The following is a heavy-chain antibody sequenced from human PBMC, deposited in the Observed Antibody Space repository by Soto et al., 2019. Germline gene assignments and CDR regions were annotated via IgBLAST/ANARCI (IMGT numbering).Heavy chain of an antibody. CDR3: ERDSWGPVNKDYYYYGMDV. Sequence: GGSLRLSCAASGFTFSSYEMNWVRQAPGKGLEWVSYISSSGSTIYYADSVKGRFTISRDNAKNSLYLQMNSLRDEDTAVYYCERDSWGPVNKDYYYYGMDVWGQGTTVTVSS. CDR1: GFTFSSYE. V-gene: IGHV3-48*03. D-gene: IGHD3-16*01. J-gene: IGHJ6*02. CDR2: ISSSGSTI.